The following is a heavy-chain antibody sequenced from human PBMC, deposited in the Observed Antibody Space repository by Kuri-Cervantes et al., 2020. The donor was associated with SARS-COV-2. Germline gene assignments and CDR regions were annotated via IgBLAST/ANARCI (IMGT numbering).Heavy chain of an antibody. CDR1: GGSFSGYY. J-gene: IGHJ4*02. D-gene: IGHD1-14*01. CDR2: INHSGST. Sequence: GSLRLSCAVYGGSFSGYYWSWIRQPPGKGLEWIGEINHSGSTNYNPSLKGRVTISVDTSKNQFSLKLSSVTAADTAVYYCARDPRYLARGGGFDYWGQGTLVTVSS. V-gene: IGHV4-34*01. CDR3: ARDPRYLARGGGFDY.